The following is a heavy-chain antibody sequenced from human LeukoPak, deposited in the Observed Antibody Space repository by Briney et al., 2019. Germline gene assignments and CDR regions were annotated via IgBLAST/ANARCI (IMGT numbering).Heavy chain of an antibody. J-gene: IGHJ4*02. CDR2: ISSSGRTI. V-gene: IGHV3-48*03. CDR3: ARFWGDIVVVVAAVD. Sequence: HPGGSLRLSCAASGFSISSYEMNWVRQAPGKGLEWVSYISSSGRTIYYADSVKGRFTISRDNAKNTLYLQMNSLRAEDTAVYYCARFWGDIVVVVAAVDWGQGTLVTVSS. D-gene: IGHD2-15*01. CDR1: GFSISSYE.